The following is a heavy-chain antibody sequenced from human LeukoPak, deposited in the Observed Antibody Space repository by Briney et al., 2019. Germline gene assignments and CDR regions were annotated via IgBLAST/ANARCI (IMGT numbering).Heavy chain of an antibody. CDR3: AKDGGPNYCSSTSCYQYYFDY. CDR1: GFTFSSYA. D-gene: IGHD2-2*01. V-gene: IGHV3-23*01. J-gene: IGHJ4*02. Sequence: PGGSLRLSCAASGFTFSSYAMSWVRQAPGKGLEWVSAISGSGGSTYYADSVKGRLTISRDNYKNTLYLQMNSLRAEDTAVYYCAKDGGPNYCSSTSCYQYYFDYWGQGTLVTVSS. CDR2: ISGSGGST.